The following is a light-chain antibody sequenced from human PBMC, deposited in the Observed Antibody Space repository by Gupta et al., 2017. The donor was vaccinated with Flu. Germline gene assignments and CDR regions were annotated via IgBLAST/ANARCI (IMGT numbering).Light chain of an antibody. CDR3: QQLYSYPRT. Sequence: DIQLTQSPSFLSASVGDRVTITCRASQGISSYLAWYQQKPGRAPKLLIYVASTLHSGVPSRFSGSGSGTEFTLTISSLQPEEFATYYCQQLYSYPRTFGQGTKVEFK. J-gene: IGKJ1*01. CDR1: QGISSY. CDR2: VAS. V-gene: IGKV1-9*01.